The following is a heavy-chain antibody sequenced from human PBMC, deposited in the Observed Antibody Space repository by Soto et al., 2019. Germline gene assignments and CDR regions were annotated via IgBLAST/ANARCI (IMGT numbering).Heavy chain of an antibody. D-gene: IGHD3-3*01. CDR2: IIPIFGTA. CDR1: GGTFSSYA. CDR3: ARDPGPGVTILGVVGMEV. Sequence: SVKVSCKASGGTFSSYAISWVRQAPGQGLEWMGGIIPIFGTANYAQKFQGRVTITADESTSTAYMELSSLRSEDTAVYYCARDPGPGVTILGVVGMEVWGQGTTVHVSS. J-gene: IGHJ6*02. V-gene: IGHV1-69*13.